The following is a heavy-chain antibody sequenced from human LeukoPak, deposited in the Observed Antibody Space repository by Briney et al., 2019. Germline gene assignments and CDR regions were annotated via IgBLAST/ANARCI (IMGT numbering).Heavy chain of an antibody. V-gene: IGHV3-23*01. J-gene: IGHJ6*02. D-gene: IGHD1-14*01. CDR3: ARNFYYYYNMDV. CDR2: LSGGGGTT. CDR1: GFTFSNYA. Sequence: PGGSLRLSCAASGFTFSNYAMTWVRQAPGKGLEWVSALSGGGGTTYDADFVKGRFTISRDDSKNTLYLQMNSLRAEDTAVYYCARNFYYYYNMDVWGQGNTVSVSS.